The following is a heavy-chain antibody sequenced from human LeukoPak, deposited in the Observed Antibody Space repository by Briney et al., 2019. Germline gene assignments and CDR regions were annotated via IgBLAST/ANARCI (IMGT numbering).Heavy chain of an antibody. J-gene: IGHJ5*02. CDR2: INPNSGGT. D-gene: IGHD2-2*03. CDR3: ARDFGYCSSTSCHNWFDP. Sequence: GASVKVSCKASGYTFTGYYMHWVRQAPGQGLEWMGWINPNSGGTNYAQKFQGRVTMTRDTSISTAYMELSRLRSDDTAVYYCARDFGYCSSTSCHNWFDPWGQGTLVTVSS. V-gene: IGHV1-2*02. CDR1: GYTFTGYY.